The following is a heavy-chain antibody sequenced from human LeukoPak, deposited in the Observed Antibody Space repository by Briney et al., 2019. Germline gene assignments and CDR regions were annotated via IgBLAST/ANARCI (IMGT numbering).Heavy chain of an antibody. CDR2: ISSSSSFI. Sequence: NSGGSLRLSCAASGFTFSRYSMNWVRQAPGKGLEWVSSISSSSSFIYYADSGKGRFTISRDNAKNSLYLQMNSLRAEDTAVYYCARDPPLGSCSTISCPHLDYWGQGTLVTVSS. D-gene: IGHD2-2*01. V-gene: IGHV3-21*01. J-gene: IGHJ4*02. CDR3: ARDPPLGSCSTISCPHLDY. CDR1: GFTFSRYS.